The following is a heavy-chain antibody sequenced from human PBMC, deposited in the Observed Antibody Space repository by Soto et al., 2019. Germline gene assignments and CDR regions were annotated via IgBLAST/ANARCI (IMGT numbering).Heavy chain of an antibody. CDR2: ILPIFGTP. CDR3: AKTAAALDTAMLKGLAH. D-gene: IGHD5-18*01. J-gene: IGHJ4*02. Sequence: AVKCSFKASGGTFSNIAIIWVRQAPGQGLECMGGILPIFGTPNYAQKFQGRLTISADEFSSTAYMELNILRSEDTAVYYCAKTAAALDTAMLKGLAHWGQGSLVTVSS. CDR1: GGTFSNIA. V-gene: IGHV1-69*13.